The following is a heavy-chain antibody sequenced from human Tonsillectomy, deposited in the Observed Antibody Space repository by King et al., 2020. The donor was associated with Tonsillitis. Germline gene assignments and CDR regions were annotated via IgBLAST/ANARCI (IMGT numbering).Heavy chain of an antibody. Sequence: VPLQESGPGLVKPSQTLSLTCTVSGDSISSGSYYWSWIRQPAGKGLEWIGRIYTSGSIDYNPSLESRVSMSVDTSKNQFSLKLNSVTAADTAVYHCARGGDILTGGSLFDPWGQGTLVTVSS. CDR2: IYTSGSI. J-gene: IGHJ5*02. D-gene: IGHD3-9*01. V-gene: IGHV4-61*02. CDR1: GDSISSGSYY. CDR3: ARGGDILTGGSLFDP.